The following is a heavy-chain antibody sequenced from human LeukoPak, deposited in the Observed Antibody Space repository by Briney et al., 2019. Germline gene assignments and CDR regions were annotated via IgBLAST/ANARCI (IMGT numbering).Heavy chain of an antibody. J-gene: IGHJ4*02. D-gene: IGHD2-2*01. CDR2: INHSGST. V-gene: IGHV4-34*01. CDR1: GGSFSGYY. CDR3: ARRRKGMPGGYYFDY. Sequence: PSETLSLTCAVYGGSFSGYYWSWIRQPPGKGLEWIGEINHSGSTNYDPSLKSRVTISVDTSKNQFSLKLSSVTAADTAVYYCARRRKGMPGGYYFDYWGQGTLVTVSS.